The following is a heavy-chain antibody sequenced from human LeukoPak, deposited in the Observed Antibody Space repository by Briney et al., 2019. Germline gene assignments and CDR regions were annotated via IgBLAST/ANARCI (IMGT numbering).Heavy chain of an antibody. D-gene: IGHD1-26*01. CDR3: AQDSGSYNVLDY. Sequence: ASVKVSCKASGYTFTGYYMHWVRQAPGQGLEWMGWINPNSGGTNYAQKFQGRVTMTRDTSISTAYMELSSLRSDDTAVYYCAQDSGSYNVLDYWGQGTLVTVSS. V-gene: IGHV1-2*02. J-gene: IGHJ4*02. CDR1: GYTFTGYY. CDR2: INPNSGGT.